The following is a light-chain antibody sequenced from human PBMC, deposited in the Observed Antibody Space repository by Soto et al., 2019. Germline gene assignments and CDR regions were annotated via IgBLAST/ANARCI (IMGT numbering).Light chain of an antibody. CDR3: QQDYNLPLT. CDR1: QSVSSSY. Sequence: EIVMTQSPATLSLSPGERATLSCRASQSVSSSYLSWYQQKPGQAPRLLIYGASTRATGIPARFSGSGSGTDFTLTISSLKPEDFAVYYCQQDYNLPLTLGGGTKVDIK. J-gene: IGKJ4*01. CDR2: GAS. V-gene: IGKV3D-7*01.